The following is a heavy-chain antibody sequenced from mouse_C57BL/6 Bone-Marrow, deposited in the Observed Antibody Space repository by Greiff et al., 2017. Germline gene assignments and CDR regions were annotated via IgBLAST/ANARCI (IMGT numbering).Heavy chain of an antibody. CDR1: GYTFTSYG. J-gene: IGHJ3*01. Sequence: VQLQQSGAELARPGASVKLSCKASGYTFTSYGISWVKQRTGQGLEWIGEIYPRRGNTYYNEKFKGKATLTADKSSSTAYMELRSLTSEDSAVYFCARGRVYYGYVTWFAYWGQGTLVTVSA. V-gene: IGHV1-81*01. D-gene: IGHD2-2*01. CDR3: ARGRVYYGYVTWFAY. CDR2: IYPRRGNT.